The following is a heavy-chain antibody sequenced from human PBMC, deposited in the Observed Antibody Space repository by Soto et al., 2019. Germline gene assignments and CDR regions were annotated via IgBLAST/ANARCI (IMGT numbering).Heavy chain of an antibody. D-gene: IGHD1-26*01. CDR3: ARGRWEVRFGS. CDR1: GGSFSGYY. J-gene: IGHJ5*01. Sequence: PSETLSLTCAVYGGSFSGYYWSWIRQPPGMGLEWIGEINHNGGTNYNPSLKSRVTISVDTSKNQFSLKLSSVTAADTAVYYCARGRWEVRFGSWGQGTLVTVSS. V-gene: IGHV4-34*01. CDR2: INHNGGT.